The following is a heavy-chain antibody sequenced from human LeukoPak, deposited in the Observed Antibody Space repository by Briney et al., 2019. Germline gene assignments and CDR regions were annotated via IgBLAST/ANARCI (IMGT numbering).Heavy chain of an antibody. V-gene: IGHV3-7*03. J-gene: IGHJ4*02. D-gene: IGHD2-2*01. CDR3: ATLGVPAAPYYFDY. CDR2: IKQDGSEK. CDR1: GFTFSSYW. Sequence: GGSLRLSCAASGFTFSSYWMSWVRQAPGKGQEWVANIKQDGSEKYYVDSVKGRFTISRDNAKNSLYLQMNSLRAEDTAVYYCATLGVPAAPYYFDYWGQGTLVTVSS.